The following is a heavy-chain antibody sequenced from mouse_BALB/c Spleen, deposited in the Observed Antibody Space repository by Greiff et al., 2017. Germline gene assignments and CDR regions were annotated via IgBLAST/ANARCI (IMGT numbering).Heavy chain of an antibody. V-gene: IGHV5-12-2*01. Sequence: DVKLVESGGGLVQPGGSLKLSCAASGFTFSSYTMSWVRQTPEKRLEWVAYISNGGGSTYYPDTVKGRFTISRDNAKNTLYLQMSSLKSEDTAMYYCARGLRYWYFDVWGAGTTVTVSS. D-gene: IGHD3-1*01. J-gene: IGHJ1*01. CDR2: ISNGGGST. CDR3: ARGLRYWYFDV. CDR1: GFTFSSYT.